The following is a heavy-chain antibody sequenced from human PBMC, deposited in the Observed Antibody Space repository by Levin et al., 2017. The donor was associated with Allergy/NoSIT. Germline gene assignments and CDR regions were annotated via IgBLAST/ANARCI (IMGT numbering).Heavy chain of an antibody. D-gene: IGHD2-21*02. CDR1: GFTFSSYA. V-gene: IGHV3-23*01. CDR2: IDGSGVNT. CDR3: AKSGHWGYYFDY. Sequence: PGGSLRLSCAASGFTFSSYAMNWVRQAPGKGLEWVSTIDGSGVNTYYADSVKGRFTISRDNSRNTLYLQMNSLRAEDTAIYYCAKSGHWGYYFDYWGQGTLVTVSS. J-gene: IGHJ4*02.